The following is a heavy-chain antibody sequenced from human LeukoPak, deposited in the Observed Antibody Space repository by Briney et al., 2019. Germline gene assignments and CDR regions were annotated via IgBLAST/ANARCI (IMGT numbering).Heavy chain of an antibody. Sequence: GGSLRLSCAASGFTFSSYEMNWVRQAPGKGLEWVSYISSSGSTIYYADSVKGRFTISGDNAKNSLYLQMNSLRAEDTAVYYCAREREQQLAKSYFDYWGQGTLVTVSS. D-gene: IGHD6-13*01. CDR2: ISSSGSTI. V-gene: IGHV3-48*03. CDR3: AREREQQLAKSYFDY. J-gene: IGHJ4*02. CDR1: GFTFSSYE.